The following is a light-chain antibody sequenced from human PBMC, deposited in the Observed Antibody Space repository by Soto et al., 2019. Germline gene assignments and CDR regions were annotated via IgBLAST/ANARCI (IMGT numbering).Light chain of an antibody. J-gene: IGLJ2*01. CDR3: SSYTSSSTPVV. CDR2: EVS. V-gene: IGLV2-14*01. CDR1: SSDVGGYNY. Sequence: QSVLTQPASLSGSPGQSITISCTGTSSDVGGYNYVSWYQQHPGKAPKLMIYEVSNRPSGVSNRFSGSKSGNTASLTISGLQAEDEADYYCSSYTSSSTPVVFGGGTKVTVL.